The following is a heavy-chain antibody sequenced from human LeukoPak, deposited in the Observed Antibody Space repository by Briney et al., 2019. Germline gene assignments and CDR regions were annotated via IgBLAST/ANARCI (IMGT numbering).Heavy chain of an antibody. CDR2: IYYSGGT. J-gene: IGHJ4*02. D-gene: IGHD3-22*01. Sequence: SETLSLTCAVSGGSISSGGYSWSWIRQPPGKGLEWMGYIYYSGGTYYNPSLKSRVTISVETSKNQFSLKLSSGTAADTAVYYCARVTGYMIEDYFDYWGQGTLVTVSS. CDR3: ARVTGYMIEDYFDY. V-gene: IGHV4-61*08. CDR1: GGSISSGGYS.